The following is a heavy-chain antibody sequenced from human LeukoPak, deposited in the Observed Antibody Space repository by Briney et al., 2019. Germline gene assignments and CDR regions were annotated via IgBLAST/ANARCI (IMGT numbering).Heavy chain of an antibody. V-gene: IGHV3-64D*09. D-gene: IGHD6-13*01. Sequence: GGSLRPSCSASGFTFTSYGMHWVRQAPGKGLHHVSAISSNGGSTYYADSVKGRFTISRDNSKNTLYLQMSSLRAEDTAVYYCVKNQYSSSWYNFDYWGQGTLVTVSS. CDR2: ISSNGGST. J-gene: IGHJ4*02. CDR1: GFTFTSYG. CDR3: VKNQYSSSWYNFDY.